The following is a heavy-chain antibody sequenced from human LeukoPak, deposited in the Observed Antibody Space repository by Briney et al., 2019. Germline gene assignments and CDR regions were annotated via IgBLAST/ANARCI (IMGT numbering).Heavy chain of an antibody. V-gene: IGHV6-1*01. CDR2: TYYRSKWYY. J-gene: IGHJ6*02. D-gene: IGHD3-9*01. Sequence: SQTLSLTCAISGDSVSSISVAWNWIRQSPSRGLEWLGRTYYRSKWYYEYAVSVKGRININPDPSKNQFSLQLNSVTPEDTAVYYCALTRSEYHYGMDVWGQGTTVTVSS. CDR3: ALTRSEYHYGMDV. CDR1: GDSVSSISVA.